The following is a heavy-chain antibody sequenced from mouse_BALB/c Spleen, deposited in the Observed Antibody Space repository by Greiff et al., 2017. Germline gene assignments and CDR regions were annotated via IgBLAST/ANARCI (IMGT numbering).Heavy chain of an antibody. D-gene: IGHD3-3*01. J-gene: IGHJ2*01. Sequence: VKLQESGAELARPGASVKLSCKASGYTFTSYWMQWVKQRPGQGLEWIGAIYPGDGDTRYTQKFKGKATLTADKSSSTAYMQLSSLASEDSAVYYCARRDLFDYWGQGTTLTVSS. CDR3: ARRDLFDY. V-gene: IGHV1-87*01. CDR2: IYPGDGDT. CDR1: GYTFTSYW.